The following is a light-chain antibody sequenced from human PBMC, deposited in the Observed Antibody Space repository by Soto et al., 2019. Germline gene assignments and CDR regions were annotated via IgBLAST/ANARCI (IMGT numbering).Light chain of an antibody. CDR1: QSISTY. CDR2: AAS. J-gene: IGKJ4*01. Sequence: DVEISRCPSSLSASVGDRVTITCRASQSISTYLNWYQQKPGKAPKVLIYAASSLQSGVPSRFSGSGSGTDFTLTISSLQPEDFASYYCQQSYSTLTFGGGTKVDIK. CDR3: QQSYSTLT. V-gene: IGKV1-39*01.